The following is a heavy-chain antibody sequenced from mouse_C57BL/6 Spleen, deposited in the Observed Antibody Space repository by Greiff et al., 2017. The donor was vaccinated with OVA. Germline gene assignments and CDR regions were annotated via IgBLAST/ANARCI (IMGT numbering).Heavy chain of an antibody. J-gene: IGHJ2*01. CDR1: GYTFTSYW. Sequence: VQLQQPGAELVKPGASVKLSCKASGYTFTSYWMQWVKQRPGQGLEWIGEIDPSDSYTNYNQKFKGKATLTVDTSSSTAYMQLSSLTSEDSAVYYCASSSYDYWGKGTTLTVSS. CDR3: ASSSYDY. D-gene: IGHD1-1*01. V-gene: IGHV1-50*01. CDR2: IDPSDSYT.